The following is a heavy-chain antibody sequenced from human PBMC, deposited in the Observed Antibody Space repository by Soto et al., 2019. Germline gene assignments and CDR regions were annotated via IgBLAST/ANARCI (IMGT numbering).Heavy chain of an antibody. J-gene: IGHJ5*02. CDR1: GFTFSSYS. V-gene: IGHV3-48*01. CDR3: ARDLGYCSSTSCYGGWFDP. D-gene: IGHD2-2*01. Sequence: GGSLRLSCAASGFTFSSYSMNWVRRAPGKGLEWISYISDVTSTIYYADSVKGRFTISRDNAKNSLYLQMSSLRAEDTAVYYCARDLGYCSSTSCYGGWFDPWGQGTLVTVSS. CDR2: ISDVTSTI.